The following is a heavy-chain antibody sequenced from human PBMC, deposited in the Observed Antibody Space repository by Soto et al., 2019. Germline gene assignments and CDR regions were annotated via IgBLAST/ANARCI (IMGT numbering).Heavy chain of an antibody. V-gene: IGHV3-11*01. CDR1: GFTFSDYY. Sequence: GGSLRLSCAASGFTFSDYYMSWIRQAPGKGLEWVSYISSSDTIISYADSVKCRFTISRDNAKNSLYLQMNSLRAEDTAVYYCARDLGYYDSSGYFDYWGQGTLVTVSS. J-gene: IGHJ4*02. CDR3: ARDLGYYDSSGYFDY. D-gene: IGHD3-22*01. CDR2: ISSSDTII.